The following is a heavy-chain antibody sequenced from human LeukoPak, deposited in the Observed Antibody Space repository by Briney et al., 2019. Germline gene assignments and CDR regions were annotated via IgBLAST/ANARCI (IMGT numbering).Heavy chain of an antibody. D-gene: IGHD6-13*01. Sequence: SETLSLTCAVSGGSFSGYYWSWIRQPPGKGLEWIGYIYYSGSTNYNPSLKSRVTISVDTSKNQFSLKLSSVTAADTAVYYCARTTEAHSWRTRYYDYYMDVWGKGTTVTVSS. CDR1: GGSFSGYY. V-gene: IGHV4-59*01. CDR3: ARTTEAHSWRTRYYDYYMDV. J-gene: IGHJ6*03. CDR2: IYYSGST.